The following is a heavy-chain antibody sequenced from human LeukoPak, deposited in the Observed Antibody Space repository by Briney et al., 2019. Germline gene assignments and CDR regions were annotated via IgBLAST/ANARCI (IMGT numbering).Heavy chain of an antibody. CDR1: GYSISSGYQ. Sequence: LSLTCAVSGYSISSGYQWAWIRQSPGKGLEWVARTRTKAKDYTTEYAASVKGRFTVSRDESMHSLYLQMNSLKTEDTAVYYCARGPTVTFNYHYGMDVWGQGTTVTVSS. D-gene: IGHD4-17*01. CDR2: TRTKAKDYTT. V-gene: IGHV3-72*01. J-gene: IGHJ6*02. CDR3: ARGPTVTFNYHYGMDV.